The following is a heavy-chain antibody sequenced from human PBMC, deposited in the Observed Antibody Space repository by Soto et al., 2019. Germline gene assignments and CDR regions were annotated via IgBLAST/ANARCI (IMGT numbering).Heavy chain of an antibody. CDR3: ARDRRLPRSSSWLPYFDY. CDR2: ISAYNGNT. CDR1: GYTFTSYG. Sequence: QVQLMQSGAEVKKPGASVKVSCKASGYTFTSYGISWVRQAPGQGLEWMGWISAYNGNTNYAQKLQGRVTMTTDTSTITAYMELRSLRSDDTAAYYCARDRRLPRSSSWLPYFDYWGQGTLVTVSS. D-gene: IGHD6-13*01. V-gene: IGHV1-18*01. J-gene: IGHJ4*02.